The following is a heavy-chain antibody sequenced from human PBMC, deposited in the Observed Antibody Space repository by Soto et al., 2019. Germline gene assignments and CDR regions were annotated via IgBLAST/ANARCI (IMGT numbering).Heavy chain of an antibody. V-gene: IGHV1-18*01. CDR3: ARDPFQYDSSGYYSVY. Sequence: QVQLVQAGAEVKKPGASVKVSCKASGYTFSSYGITWVRQAPGQGREWMGWSSTYNDNTKYAQKVQGRVTMTTDAPTSTAYMELTSLRSDDTAIYYCARDPFQYDSSGYYSVYWGQGTLVTVSS. D-gene: IGHD3-22*01. CDR1: GYTFSSYG. J-gene: IGHJ4*02. CDR2: SSTYNDNT.